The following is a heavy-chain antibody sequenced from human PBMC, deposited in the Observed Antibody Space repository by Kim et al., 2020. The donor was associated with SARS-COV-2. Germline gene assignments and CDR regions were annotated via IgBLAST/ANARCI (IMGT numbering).Heavy chain of an antibody. Sequence: SVKVSCKASGGTFSSYAISWVRQAPGQGLEWMGGIIPIFGTANYAQKFQGRVTITADESTSTAYMELSSLRSEDTAVYYCARVGGLTRHRWHSGKAGTQAGNWFDPWGQGTLVTVSS. CDR1: GGTFSSYA. CDR2: IIPIFGTA. V-gene: IGHV1-69*13. D-gene: IGHD6-13*01. J-gene: IGHJ5*02. CDR3: ARVGGLTRHRWHSGKAGTQAGNWFDP.